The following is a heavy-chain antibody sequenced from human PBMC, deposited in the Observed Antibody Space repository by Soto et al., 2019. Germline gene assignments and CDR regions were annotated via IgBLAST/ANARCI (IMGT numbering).Heavy chain of an antibody. J-gene: IGHJ4*02. Sequence: GGSLRLSCAGSGFSFSTSSMNWVRQAPGKELEWVSAISGSSDYRYYADSVKGRFTISRDNAKNSLFLQMNSLRVEDTAVYHCARDPSYYGWVSYYPFDLWGQGTLVIVSS. CDR3: ARDPSYYGWVSYYPFDL. CDR1: GFSFSTSS. V-gene: IGHV3-21*01. D-gene: IGHD3-10*01. CDR2: ISGSSDYR.